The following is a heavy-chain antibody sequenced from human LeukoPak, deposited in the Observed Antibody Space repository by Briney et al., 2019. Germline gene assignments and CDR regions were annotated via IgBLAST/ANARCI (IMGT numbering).Heavy chain of an antibody. D-gene: IGHD6-13*01. V-gene: IGHV1-3*01. Sequence: ASVKVSCKASGYTFTSYAMHWVRQAPGQRLEWMGWINAGNGNTKYSQKFQGRVTITRDTSASTAYMELSSLRSEDTAVYYCARDLASSSWYYYYGMDVWGQGTTVTVSS. CDR2: INAGNGNT. J-gene: IGHJ6*02. CDR3: ARDLASSSWYYYYGMDV. CDR1: GYTFTSYA.